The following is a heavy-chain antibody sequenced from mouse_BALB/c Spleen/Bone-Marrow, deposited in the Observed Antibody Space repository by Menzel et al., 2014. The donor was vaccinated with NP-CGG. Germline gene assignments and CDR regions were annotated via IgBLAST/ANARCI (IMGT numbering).Heavy chain of an antibody. D-gene: IGHD1-1*01. J-gene: IGHJ3*01. Sequence: VQLQQSGAELVKPGASVKLSCTASGFNIKDTYMHWVKQGPEQGLEWIGRIDPANGNTKYDPKFQGKATITADTSSNTAYLQLSSLTSEDTAVYYCAAYYYGSSHGFAYWGQGTLVTVSA. CDR3: AAYYYGSSHGFAY. V-gene: IGHV14-3*02. CDR1: GFNIKDTY. CDR2: IDPANGNT.